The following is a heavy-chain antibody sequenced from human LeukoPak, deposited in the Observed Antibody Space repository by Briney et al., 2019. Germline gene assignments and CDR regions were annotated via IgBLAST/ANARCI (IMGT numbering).Heavy chain of an antibody. D-gene: IGHD6-13*01. CDR3: ARVPGYSSRLYYFDY. CDR1: GGSISSSNW. V-gene: IGHV4-4*02. Sequence: SGTLSLTCAVSGGSISSSNWWSWVRQPPGKGLEWIGEIYHSGSTNYNPSLKSRVTISVDKSKNQFSLKLSSVTAADTAVYYCARVPGYSSRLYYFDYWGQGTLVTVSS. CDR2: IYHSGST. J-gene: IGHJ4*02.